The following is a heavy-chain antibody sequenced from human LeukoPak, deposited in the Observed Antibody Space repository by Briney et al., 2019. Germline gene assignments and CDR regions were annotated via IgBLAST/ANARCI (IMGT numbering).Heavy chain of an antibody. CDR1: RLTSTTYA. V-gene: IGHV3-23*01. D-gene: IGHD4/OR15-4a*01. J-gene: IGHJ4*02. CDR2: ITGSGDGT. Sequence: GGSRRLSCAAARLTSTTYAMTWDRQAPGKGLEWVSSITGSGDGTSAADSVKGRLSISRDTSKNTPYLQMNSLRVDDTAVYYCAKAGLVRGGALDSWGQGTLVTVSS. CDR3: AKAGLVRGGALDS.